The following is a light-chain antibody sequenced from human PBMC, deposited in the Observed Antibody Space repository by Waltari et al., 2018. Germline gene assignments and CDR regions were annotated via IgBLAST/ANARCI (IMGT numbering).Light chain of an antibody. CDR1: DSNIDSFG. V-gene: IGLV1-40*01. J-gene: IGLJ3*02. CDR3: QAYDNSLRGSGL. CDR2: QNS. Sequence: QSVLTQAPSVSGAPGQRVTISCTGGDSNIDSFGVNWYQHLPGRVPNLILDQNSKRPAVFPDRVSGSKSCASASLAMDGRQPEDEGDYYGQAYDNSLRGSGLFGGGTKVTV.